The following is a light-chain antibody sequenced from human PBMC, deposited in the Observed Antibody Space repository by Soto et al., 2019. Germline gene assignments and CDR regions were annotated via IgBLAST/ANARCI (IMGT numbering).Light chain of an antibody. CDR2: GAS. CDR3: QQYGSSPWT. CDR1: QSVTSSY. Sequence: EIMLTQSPGTLSLSPGERATLSCRASQSVTSSYLAWYQQKPGQAPRLLIFGASSRAAAIPDRFSGSGSGTDFTLTISSLEAEDFAVYYCQQYGSSPWTFGQGTKVEIK. V-gene: IGKV3-20*01. J-gene: IGKJ1*01.